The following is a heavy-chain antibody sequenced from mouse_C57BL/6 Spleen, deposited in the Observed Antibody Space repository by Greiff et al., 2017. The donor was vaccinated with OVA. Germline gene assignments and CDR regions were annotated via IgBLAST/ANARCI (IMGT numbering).Heavy chain of an antibody. D-gene: IGHD3-2*02. CDR3: ARGAAQATRFAY. V-gene: IGHV1-80*01. CDR2: IYPGDGDT. CDR1: GYAFSSYW. J-gene: IGHJ3*01. Sequence: VQLQQSGAELVKPGASVKISCKASGYAFSSYWMNWVKQRPGKGLEWIGQIYPGDGDTNYNGKFKGKATLTADKSSSTAYMQLSSLTSEDSAVYFCARGAAQATRFAYWGQGTLVTVSA.